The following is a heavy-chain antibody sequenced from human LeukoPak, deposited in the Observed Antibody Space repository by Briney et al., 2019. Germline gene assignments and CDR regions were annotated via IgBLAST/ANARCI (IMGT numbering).Heavy chain of an antibody. Sequence: GGSLRLSSAASGFTSSSYSMNWVRQAPGKGLEWVSYISSSSSTIYYADSVKGRFTISRDNAKNSLYLQMNSLRAEDTAVYYCARDMSDYAVDYWGQGTLVTVSS. J-gene: IGHJ4*02. CDR3: ARDMSDYAVDY. D-gene: IGHD1-26*01. V-gene: IGHV3-48*01. CDR1: GFTSSSYS. CDR2: ISSSSSTI.